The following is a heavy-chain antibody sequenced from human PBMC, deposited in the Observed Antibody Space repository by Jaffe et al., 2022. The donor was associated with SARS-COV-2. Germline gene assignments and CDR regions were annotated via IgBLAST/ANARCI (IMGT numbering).Heavy chain of an antibody. CDR1: GFTFSSYG. CDR2: ISGGGHNT. J-gene: IGHJ4*02. V-gene: IGHV3-23*01. CDR3: GRPGGTYHWDY. Sequence: EVQLLQSGGGLVQPGGSLRLSCAASGFTFSSYGMSWVRQAPGKGLEWVSTISGGGHNTYYADSVKGRFTISRDNSKNTLYLQMNSLRAEDAAVYYCGRPGGTYHWDYWGQGTLVTVSS. D-gene: IGHD1-20*01.